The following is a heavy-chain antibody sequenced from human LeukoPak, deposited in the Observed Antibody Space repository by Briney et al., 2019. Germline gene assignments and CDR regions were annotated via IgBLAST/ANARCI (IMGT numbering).Heavy chain of an antibody. V-gene: IGHV1-46*01. CDR1: GYTFSGYY. Sequence: ASVKVSCKASGYTFSGYYMHWVRQAPGQGLEWVGWINPNSGSTSYAQKFQGRVTMTRDMSTSTVYMELSSLRSEDTAVYYCARVSGSSSWGLDYYYMDVWGKGTTVTVSS. CDR3: ARVSGSSSWGLDYYYMDV. D-gene: IGHD6-13*01. CDR2: INPNSGST. J-gene: IGHJ6*03.